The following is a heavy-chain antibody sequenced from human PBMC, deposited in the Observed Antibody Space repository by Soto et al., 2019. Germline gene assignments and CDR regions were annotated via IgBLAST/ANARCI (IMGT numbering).Heavy chain of an antibody. Sequence: QVQLQESGPGLVKPSGTLSLTCAVSGGSISSSNWWSWVRQPPGKGLEWIGEMYHSGSTNYNPSLKSRVAISVDKSKDQFSRKLSSVNAADTAVYYCARGDSGYDPLDYWGQGTLVTVSS. CDR1: GGSISSSNW. CDR2: MYHSGST. CDR3: ARGDSGYDPLDY. D-gene: IGHD5-12*01. V-gene: IGHV4-4*02. J-gene: IGHJ4*02.